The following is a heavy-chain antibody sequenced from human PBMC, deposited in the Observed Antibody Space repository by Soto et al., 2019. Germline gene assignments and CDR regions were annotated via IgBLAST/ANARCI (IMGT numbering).Heavy chain of an antibody. CDR3: ASSSVSTTRYGMDV. Sequence: EVQLVESGGGLVQPGGSLRLSCAASGFTFSDHYMDWVRQAPGKGLEWVGRTRNKANSYTTEYAASVKGRFTISRDDSKNSLYLQMHSLKTEDTAVYYCASSSVSTTRYGMDVWGQGTTVTVSS. V-gene: IGHV3-72*01. CDR2: TRNKANSYTT. J-gene: IGHJ6*02. D-gene: IGHD1-26*01. CDR1: GFTFSDHY.